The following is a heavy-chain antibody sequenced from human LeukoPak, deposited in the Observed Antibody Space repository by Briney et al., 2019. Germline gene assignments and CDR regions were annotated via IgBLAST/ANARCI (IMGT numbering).Heavy chain of an antibody. CDR2: MYYSGNT. CDR3: ARRPAYYFDY. V-gene: IGHV4-39*01. Sequence: SETLSLTCTVSGGSINIISYYWGWIRQPPGKGLEWIGSMYYSGNTYYNPSLKSRVTMSVDTSKNQFSLKLSSVTAADTAVYYCARRPAYYFDYWGQGTLVTVSS. D-gene: IGHD6-6*01. J-gene: IGHJ4*02. CDR1: GGSINIISYY.